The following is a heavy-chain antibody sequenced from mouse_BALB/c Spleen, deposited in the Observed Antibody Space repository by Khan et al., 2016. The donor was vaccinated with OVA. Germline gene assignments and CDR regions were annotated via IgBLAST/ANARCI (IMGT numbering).Heavy chain of an antibody. Sequence: EVELVESGGDLVKPGGSLKLSCAASGFTFSAYGMSWVRQTPDKRLEWVATISSDGTYTYYPDSVMGRFTISRDNAKKTLYLQMSSLKSGDTAKYFCASHLTGSFAYWGQGTLVTVSA. D-gene: IGHD4-1*01. J-gene: IGHJ3*01. CDR3: ASHLTGSFAY. CDR1: GFTFSAYG. CDR2: ISSDGTYT. V-gene: IGHV5-6*01.